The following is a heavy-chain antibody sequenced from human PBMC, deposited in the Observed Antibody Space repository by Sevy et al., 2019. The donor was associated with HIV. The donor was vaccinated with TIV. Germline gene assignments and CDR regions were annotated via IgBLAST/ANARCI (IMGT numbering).Heavy chain of an antibody. V-gene: IGHV3-21*01. D-gene: IGHD6-19*01. J-gene: IGHJ3*02. CDR3: ARAWSEQWLGLGGGGSSDAFDI. CDR2: ISSSSSYI. CDR1: GFTFSSYS. Sequence: GGSLRLSCAASGFTFSSYSMNWVRQAPGKGLEWVSSISSSSSYIYYADSVKGRFTISRDNAKNSLYLQMNSLRAEDTAVYYCARAWSEQWLGLGGGGSSDAFDIWGQGTMVTVSS.